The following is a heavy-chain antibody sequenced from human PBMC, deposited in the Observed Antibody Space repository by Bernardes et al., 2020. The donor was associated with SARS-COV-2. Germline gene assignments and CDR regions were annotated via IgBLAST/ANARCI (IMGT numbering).Heavy chain of an antibody. D-gene: IGHD4-17*01. V-gene: IGHV6-1*01. CDR3: ARGRTRLDV. J-gene: IGHJ3*01. CDR2: TYYRSKWYK. CDR1: GDSVSSDSGA. Sequence: LSLTCAISGDSVSSDSGAWNWIRQSPSRDLEWLGRTYYRSKWYKDYAPSVKSRIIINPDTSNNQVSLQLTSVTPEDTAVYYCARGRTRLDVWGQGTVVNISS.